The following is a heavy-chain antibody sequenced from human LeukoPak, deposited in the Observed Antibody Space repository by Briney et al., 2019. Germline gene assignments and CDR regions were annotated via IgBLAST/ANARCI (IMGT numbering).Heavy chain of an antibody. CDR3: ARCIGSGWNDNWYFDL. CDR2: IYYSGST. J-gene: IGHJ2*01. Sequence: SETLSLTCTVSGGSISVSSYYWGWIRQPPGKGLEWIASIYYSGSTYYNPSLKSRVTISVDTSKNQFSLKLSSVTAADTAVYYCARCIGSGWNDNWYFDLWGRGTLVTVSS. D-gene: IGHD6-19*01. V-gene: IGHV4-39*01. CDR1: GGSISVSSYY.